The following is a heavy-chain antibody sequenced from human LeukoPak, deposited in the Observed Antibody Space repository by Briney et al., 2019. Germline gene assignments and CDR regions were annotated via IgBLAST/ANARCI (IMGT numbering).Heavy chain of an antibody. CDR1: GYTFTGYY. CDR2: INPNSGGT. CDR3: ASRSHYGDYN. J-gene: IGHJ4*02. D-gene: IGHD4-17*01. V-gene: IGHV1-2*04. Sequence: ASVKVSCKASGYTFTGYYMHWVRQAPGQGLEWMGWINPNSGGTNYAQKFQGWVTMTRDTSISTAYMELSSLRSEDTAVYYCASRSHYGDYNWGQGTLVTVSS.